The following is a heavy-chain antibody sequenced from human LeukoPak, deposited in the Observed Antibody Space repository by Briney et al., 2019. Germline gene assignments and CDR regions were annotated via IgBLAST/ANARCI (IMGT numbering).Heavy chain of an antibody. V-gene: IGHV3-23*01. CDR3: AKDLPRGVGATPVGYFDY. J-gene: IGHJ4*02. D-gene: IGHD1-26*01. Sequence: GGSLRLSCAASGFTFSSYAMSWVRQAPGKGLEWVSAISGSGGSTYCADSVKGRFTISRDNSKNTLYLQMNSLRAEDTAVYYCAKDLPRGVGATPVGYFDYWGQGTLVTVSS. CDR1: GFTFSSYA. CDR2: ISGSGGST.